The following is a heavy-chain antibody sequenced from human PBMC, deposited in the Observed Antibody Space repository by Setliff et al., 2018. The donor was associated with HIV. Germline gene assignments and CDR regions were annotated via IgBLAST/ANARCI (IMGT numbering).Heavy chain of an antibody. CDR1: GFDFKNYW. D-gene: IGHD3-16*01. CDR3: VGPDFEVPQGGH. V-gene: IGHV3-7*03. Sequence: GGSLRLSCAASGFDFKNYWMSWVRQGPGKGPEWVANINRDESRKSYVDSVKGRFAISRDNAKNSVYLQMNNLRDEDTAVYFCVGPDFEVPQGGHWGQGTLVTVSS. J-gene: IGHJ1*01. CDR2: INRDESRK.